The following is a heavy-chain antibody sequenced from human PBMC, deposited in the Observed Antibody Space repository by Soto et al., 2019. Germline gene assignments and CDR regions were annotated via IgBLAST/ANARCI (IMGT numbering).Heavy chain of an antibody. CDR1: GGTFSSYR. V-gene: IGHV1-69*06. J-gene: IGHJ6*02. CDR3: ARDRPRLEVRSYGMDG. Sequence: QVQLVQSGAEVQKPGSSVKVSCKVSGGTFSSYRFSWVRQAPGQGLEWMGGITPVFGTPDYAQKFQGRVTVTADRSTNTAYMELSRLTSEDTAVYYCARDRPRLEVRSYGMDGWGQGTTVT. CDR2: ITPVFGTP. D-gene: IGHD3-10*01.